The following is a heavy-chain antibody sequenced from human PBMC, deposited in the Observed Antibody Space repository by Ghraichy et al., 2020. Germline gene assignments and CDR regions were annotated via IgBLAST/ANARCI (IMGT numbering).Heavy chain of an antibody. CDR3: ATHGSGSIWAYYYGMDV. D-gene: IGHD3-10*01. J-gene: IGHJ6*02. CDR1: GFTVSRTY. Sequence: LSLTCAASGFTVSRTYMNWVRQAPGKGLEWVSVIYSGGSTYYADSVKGRFTISRDNSKSTLYLQMNSLRAEDTAVYYCATHGSGSIWAYYYGMDVWGQGTTVTVSS. V-gene: IGHV3-53*01. CDR2: IYSGGST.